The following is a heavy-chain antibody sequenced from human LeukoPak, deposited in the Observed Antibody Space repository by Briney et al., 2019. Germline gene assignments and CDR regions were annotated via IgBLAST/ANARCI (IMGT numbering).Heavy chain of an antibody. Sequence: PSETLPLTCTVSGGSISSSSYYWGWIRQPPGKGLEWIGSIYYSGSTYYNPSLKSRVTISVDTSKNQFSLKLSSVTAADTAVYYCARHCRSDFSSGPNWFDPWGQGTLVTVSS. J-gene: IGHJ5*02. D-gene: IGHD3-3*01. CDR2: IYYSGST. CDR3: ARHCRSDFSSGPNWFDP. CDR1: GGSISSSSYY. V-gene: IGHV4-39*01.